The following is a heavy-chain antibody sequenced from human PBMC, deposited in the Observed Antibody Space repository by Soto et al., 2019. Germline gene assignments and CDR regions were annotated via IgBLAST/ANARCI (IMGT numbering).Heavy chain of an antibody. J-gene: IGHJ4*02. V-gene: IGHV4-34*01. CDR2: INHSGST. D-gene: IGHD2-21*01. CDR3: ARLRWSYSRRIYYFDY. CDR1: GGSFSGYY. Sequence: PSETLSLTCAVYGGSFSGYYWSWIRQPPGKGLEWIGEINHSGSTNYNPSLKSRVTISVDTSKNQFSLKLSSVTAADTAVYYCARLRWSYSRRIYYFDYWGQGTLVTVSS.